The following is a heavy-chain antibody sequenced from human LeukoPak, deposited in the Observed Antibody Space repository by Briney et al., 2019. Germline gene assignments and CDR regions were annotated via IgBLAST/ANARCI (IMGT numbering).Heavy chain of an antibody. CDR2: IYYSGST. D-gene: IGHD3-22*01. CDR1: GGSISSYY. Sequence: SETLSLTCTVSGGSISSYYWNWVRQPPGKGLEWIGYIYYSGSTNYNPSLKSRVTISVDTSKNQFSLKLSSVTAADTAVYYCARGADSSGYYSIFYFDYWGQGTLVTVSS. J-gene: IGHJ4*02. CDR3: ARGADSSGYYSIFYFDY. V-gene: IGHV4-59*12.